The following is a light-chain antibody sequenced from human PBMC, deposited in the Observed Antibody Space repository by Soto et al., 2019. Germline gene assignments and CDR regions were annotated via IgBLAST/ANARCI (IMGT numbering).Light chain of an antibody. Sequence: EIVLTQSPATLSLSPGERATLSCRARQSVSSYLAWYQQKPGQAPRLLIYDASNRATGIPARFSGSGSGTDFTLTISSLEPEDFAVYYCQQRSHLITFGQGTRLEIK. CDR1: QSVSSY. CDR2: DAS. J-gene: IGKJ5*01. CDR3: QQRSHLIT. V-gene: IGKV3-11*01.